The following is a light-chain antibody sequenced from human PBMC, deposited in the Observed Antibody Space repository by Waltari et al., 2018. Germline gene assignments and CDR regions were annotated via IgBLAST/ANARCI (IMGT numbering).Light chain of an antibody. V-gene: IGKV3-20*01. CDR2: DAS. J-gene: IGKJ1*01. Sequence: SCRASQSGGKSLAWYQQRPGQAPRLLIYDASTRATGTPGRFSGSGFGTDFSLAISSLEPEDFAVYFCQHYVNLPVTFGQGTKVEI. CDR3: QHYVNLPVT. CDR1: QSGGKS.